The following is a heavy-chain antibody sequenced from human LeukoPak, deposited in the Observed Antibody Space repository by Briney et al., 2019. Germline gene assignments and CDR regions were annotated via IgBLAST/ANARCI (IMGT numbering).Heavy chain of an antibody. CDR2: ISNDGRNK. D-gene: IGHD3-10*01. CDR3: ARDAVPSGHGMDV. Sequence: GGSLRLSRAASGFTFSSQGMHWVRQAPGKGLDWVALISNDGRNKYYAGSVKGRFTISRDNSKNTLYLQMNSLRAEDTAVYFCARDAVPSGHGMDVWGQGTTVTVSS. J-gene: IGHJ6*02. CDR1: GFTFSSQG. V-gene: IGHV3-33*05.